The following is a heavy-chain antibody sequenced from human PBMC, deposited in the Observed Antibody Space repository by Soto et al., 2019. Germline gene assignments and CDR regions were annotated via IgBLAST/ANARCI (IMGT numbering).Heavy chain of an antibody. Sequence: PGGSLRLSCAASGFTFSSYAMSWVRQAPGKGLEWVSAISGSGISTYYADSVKGRFTISRDNSKNTLYLQMNSLRTEDTAVYYCAKEVVIVPASSPWYFDYWGQGTLGTVS. V-gene: IGHV3-23*01. CDR2: ISGSGIST. D-gene: IGHD2-2*01. J-gene: IGHJ4*02. CDR1: GFTFSSYA. CDR3: AKEVVIVPASSPWYFDY.